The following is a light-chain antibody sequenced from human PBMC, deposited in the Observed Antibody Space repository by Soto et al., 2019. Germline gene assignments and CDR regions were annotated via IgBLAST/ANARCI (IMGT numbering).Light chain of an antibody. CDR2: DVT. J-gene: IGLJ1*01. CDR3: SSYAGNSNYV. CDR1: SSDVGAYKV. Sequence: ALTHPPSASGSPGQSVTISCTGTSSDVGAYKVVSWYQQNPGKAPKLIIYDVTKRPTGVPDRFSGSKSGNTASLTVSGLQAEDEADYYCSSYAGNSNYVFGSGTKVTVL. V-gene: IGLV2-8*01.